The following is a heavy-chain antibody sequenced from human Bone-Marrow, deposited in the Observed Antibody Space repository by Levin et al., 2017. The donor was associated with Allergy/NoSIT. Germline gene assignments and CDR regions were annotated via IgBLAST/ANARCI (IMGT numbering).Heavy chain of an antibody. J-gene: IGHJ4*02. CDR3: AKGGGTWYY. D-gene: IGHD6-13*01. Sequence: ESLKISCAASGFRFTDHHMTWVRQAPGKGLEWVTTINDSGGNTYYADTVKGRFTISRDNSNSTLYLQMKSLRAEDTAVYYCAKGGGTWYYWGQGILVTVSS. CDR2: INDSGGNT. V-gene: IGHV3-23*01. CDR1: GFRFTDHH.